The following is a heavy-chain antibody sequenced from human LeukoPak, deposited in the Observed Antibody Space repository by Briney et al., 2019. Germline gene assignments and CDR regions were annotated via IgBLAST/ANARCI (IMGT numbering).Heavy chain of an antibody. V-gene: IGHV4-39*07. Sequence: SETLSLTCTVSGGSISSSSYYWGWIRQPPGKGLEWIGSIYYSGSTYYNPSLKSRVTISVDTSKNQFSLKLSSVTAADTAVYYCARVHRSRGYYYYFDYWGQGTLVTVSS. CDR3: ARVHRSRGYYYYFDY. CDR2: IYYSGST. CDR1: GGSISSSSYY. D-gene: IGHD3-22*01. J-gene: IGHJ4*02.